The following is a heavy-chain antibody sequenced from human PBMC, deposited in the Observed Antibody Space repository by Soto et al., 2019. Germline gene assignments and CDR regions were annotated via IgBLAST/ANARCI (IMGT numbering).Heavy chain of an antibody. CDR1: GFTLSDYW. V-gene: IGHV3-74*01. CDR2: INSDGSTT. D-gene: IGHD6-13*01. CDR3: AKVYTTSWYSFDS. Sequence: DVQLVESGGGLVQPGGSLRLSCAASGFTLSDYWMNWVRQVPGKGLVWVSRINSDGSTTNYADSVKGRFTISRDNAKNTLYLRMDRLRAEDTAVYYCAKVYTTSWYSFDSWGQGTLVTVSS. J-gene: IGHJ4*02.